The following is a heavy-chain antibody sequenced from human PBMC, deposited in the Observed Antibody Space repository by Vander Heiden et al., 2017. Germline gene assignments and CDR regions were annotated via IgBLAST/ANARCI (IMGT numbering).Heavy chain of an antibody. CDR3: ARALSSGSGSYYTYYYYGMDV. J-gene: IGHJ6*02. D-gene: IGHD3-10*01. V-gene: IGHV1-69*01. CDR2: ITPIFGTA. CDR1: GGTFRSYA. Sequence: QVQLVQSGAEVTKPGSSVKASCKASGGTFRSYAISWVRPAPGQGLEWMGGITPIFGTANYAQKVQGRVTITADESTSTAYMERSSLRSEDTAVYYCARALSSGSGSYYTYYYYGMDVWGQGTTVTVSS.